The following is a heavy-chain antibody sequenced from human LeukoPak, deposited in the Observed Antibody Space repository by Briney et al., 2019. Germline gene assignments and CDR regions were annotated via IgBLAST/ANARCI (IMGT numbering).Heavy chain of an antibody. D-gene: IGHD2-15*01. CDR1: GYTLTELS. CDR2: FDPEDGET. V-gene: IGHV1-24*01. CDR3: ATSGSTIAVVVAASLGLAFDI. J-gene: IGHJ3*02. Sequence: ASVKVSCKVSGYTLTELSMHWVRQAPGKGLEWMGGFDPEDGETIYAQKFQGRVTMTEDTSTDTAYMELSSLRSEDTAVYYCATSGSTIAVVVAASLGLAFDIWGQGTMVTVSS.